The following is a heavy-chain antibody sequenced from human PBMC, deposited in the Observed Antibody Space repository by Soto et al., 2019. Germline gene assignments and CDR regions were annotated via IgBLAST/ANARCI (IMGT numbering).Heavy chain of an antibody. CDR2: IIPIFNTA. Sequence: SVKVSCKASGGTFNAYTFAWVRHAPGQGLGWMGVIIPIFNTATYRQKFQGRDTSTEDESTRTAYMALSSLRSEDTAIYYFASRGDEIYINAFDIWGQGTLVTV. J-gene: IGHJ3*02. CDR1: GGTFNAYT. V-gene: IGHV1-69*13. D-gene: IGHD2-21*02. CDR3: ASRGDEIYINAFDI.